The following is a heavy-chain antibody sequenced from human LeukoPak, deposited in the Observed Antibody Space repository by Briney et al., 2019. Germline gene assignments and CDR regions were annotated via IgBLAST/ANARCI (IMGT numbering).Heavy chain of an antibody. CDR2: IYYSGST. Sequence: PSETLSLTCTVSGGSISSSSYYWGWIRQPPGKGLEWIGSIYYSGSTYYNPSLKSRVTISVDTSKNQFSLKLSSVTAADTAVYYCASSYIVVVTDPRFDYWGQGTLVTVSS. J-gene: IGHJ4*02. D-gene: IGHD2-21*02. CDR1: GGSISSSSYY. CDR3: ASSYIVVVTDPRFDY. V-gene: IGHV4-39*07.